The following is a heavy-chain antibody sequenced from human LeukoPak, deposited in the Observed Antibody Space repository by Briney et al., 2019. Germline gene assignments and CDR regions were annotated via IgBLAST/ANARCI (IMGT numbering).Heavy chain of an antibody. CDR1: GFTFGDYS. Sequence: PGGSLRLSCTTSGFTFGDYSMSWVRQAPGKGLEWVSFIYSDNTHYSDSVEGRFTISRGNSKNTLYLQMNSLRAEDTAVYYCARRAGAYSHPYDYWGLGTLVTVSS. D-gene: IGHD4/OR15-4a*01. V-gene: IGHV3-53*01. J-gene: IGHJ4*02. CDR3: ARRAGAYSHPYDY. CDR2: IYSDNT.